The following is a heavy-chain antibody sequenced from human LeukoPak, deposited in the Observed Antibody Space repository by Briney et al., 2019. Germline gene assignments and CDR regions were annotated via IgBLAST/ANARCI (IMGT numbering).Heavy chain of an antibody. Sequence: GGSLRLSCAASGFTFSTYWMTWVRQAPGKGLEWVANIKPDGSEKNYVDSVKGRFTISRDNAKNSLSLQMNSLTAEDTAVCYCARGSFRFDPWGQGTLVTVSS. J-gene: IGHJ5*02. CDR2: IKPDGSEK. CDR3: ARGSFRFDP. D-gene: IGHD1-26*01. CDR1: GFTFSTYW. V-gene: IGHV3-7*01.